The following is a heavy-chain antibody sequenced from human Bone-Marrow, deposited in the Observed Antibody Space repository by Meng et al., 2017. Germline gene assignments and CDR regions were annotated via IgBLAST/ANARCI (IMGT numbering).Heavy chain of an antibody. CDR1: GGTFSSYT. CDR2: IIPILGIA. V-gene: IGHV1-69*02. J-gene: IGHJ4*02. CDR3: ARVIVVAGTGRGYFDC. Sequence: SVKVSCKASGGTFSSYTISWVRQAPGQGLEWMGRIIPILGIANYAQKFQGRVTITADKSTSTAYMELSSLRSEDTAVYYCARVIVVAGTGRGYFDCWGQGTLVTVSS. D-gene: IGHD6-19*01.